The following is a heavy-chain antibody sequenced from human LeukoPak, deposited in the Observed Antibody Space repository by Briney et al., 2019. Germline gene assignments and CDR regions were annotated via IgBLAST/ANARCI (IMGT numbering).Heavy chain of an antibody. CDR3: ASVMVRGVKKNAFDI. CDR1: GFTVSSNY. J-gene: IGHJ3*02. D-gene: IGHD3-10*01. V-gene: IGHV3-23*01. CDR2: ISGSGGST. Sequence: GGSLRLSCAASGFTVSSNYMSWVRQAPGKGLEWVSAISGSGGSTYYADSVKGRFTISRDNSKNTLYLQMNSLRAEDTAVYYCASVMVRGVKKNAFDIWGQGTMVTVSS.